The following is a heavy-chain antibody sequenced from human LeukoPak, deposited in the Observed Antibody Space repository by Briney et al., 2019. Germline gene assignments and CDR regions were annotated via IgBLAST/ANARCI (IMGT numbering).Heavy chain of an antibody. J-gene: IGHJ3*02. CDR1: GYTFTDYY. CDR3: ARNIESSGGGNAFDI. D-gene: IGHD6-19*01. V-gene: IGHV1-2*02. CDR2: INPNSGGT. Sequence: ASVKVSCNASGYTFTDYYIHWVRQAPGQGLEWMGWINPNSGGTNYAQKFQGRVTMTRDTSISTAYMELSRLRSDDTAVYYCARNIESSGGGNAFDIWGQGTMVTVSS.